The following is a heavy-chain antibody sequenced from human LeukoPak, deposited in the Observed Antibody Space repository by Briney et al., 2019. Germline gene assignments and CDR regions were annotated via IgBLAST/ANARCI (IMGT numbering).Heavy chain of an antibody. CDR1: GGSFSGYY. Sequence: SETLSLTRAVYGGSFSGYYWSWIRQPPGKGLEWIGEINHSGSTNYNPSLKSRVTISVDTSKNQFSLKLSSVTAADTAVYYCAREAGGYSYGDPFDYWGQGTLVTVSS. CDR2: INHSGST. J-gene: IGHJ4*02. CDR3: AREAGGYSYGDPFDY. V-gene: IGHV4-34*01. D-gene: IGHD5-18*01.